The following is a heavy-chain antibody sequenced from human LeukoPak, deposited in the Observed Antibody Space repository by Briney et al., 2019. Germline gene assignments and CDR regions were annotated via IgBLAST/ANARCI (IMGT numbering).Heavy chain of an antibody. J-gene: IGHJ4*02. Sequence: GGSLRLSCGASGFTFSSYEMNWVRQAPGKGLEWVSYISSSGSTIYYADSVKGRFTISRDNAKNSLYLQMNSLRAEDTAVYYCAPGEGYYYDSSGYSDYWGQGTLVTVSS. CDR1: GFTFSSYE. D-gene: IGHD3-22*01. CDR3: APGEGYYYDSSGYSDY. CDR2: ISSSGSTI. V-gene: IGHV3-48*03.